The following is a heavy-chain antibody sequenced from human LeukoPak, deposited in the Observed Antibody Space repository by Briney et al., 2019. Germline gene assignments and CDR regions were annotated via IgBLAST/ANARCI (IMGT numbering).Heavy chain of an antibody. D-gene: IGHD3-22*01. Sequence: SETLSLTCTVSGGSISSYYWSWIRQPAGKGLEWIGRIHTSGSINYNPSLKSRVNRSVDTSKNQLSLKLSSVTAADTAAYYCARDKYYYDSSGYYYFDYWGQGTLVTVSS. CDR2: IHTSGSI. CDR3: ARDKYYYDSSGYYYFDY. V-gene: IGHV4-4*07. J-gene: IGHJ4*02. CDR1: GGSISSYY.